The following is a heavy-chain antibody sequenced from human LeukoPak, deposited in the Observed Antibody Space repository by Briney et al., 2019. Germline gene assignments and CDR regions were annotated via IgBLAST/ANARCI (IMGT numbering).Heavy chain of an antibody. J-gene: IGHJ4*02. D-gene: IGHD5-18*01. CDR2: FDPEDGET. CDR3: TTIGYSSSPALDY. V-gene: IGHV1-24*01. CDR1: GYTLTELS. Sequence: ASVKVSCKASGYTLTELSMHWVRQAPGKELEWMGGFDPEDGETIYAQKFQGRVTMTEDTSTDTAYMELSSLRSEDTAVYYCTTIGYSSSPALDYWGPRTLVTVSS.